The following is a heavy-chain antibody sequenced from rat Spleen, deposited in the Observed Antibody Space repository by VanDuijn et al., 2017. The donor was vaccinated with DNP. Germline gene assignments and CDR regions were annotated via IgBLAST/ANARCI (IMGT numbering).Heavy chain of an antibody. Sequence: QVQLEESGPGLMQPSKTLSLTCTVSGFSLASNGVGWVRQPLGRGLVWMGAIGAGGGTNYNPAVQSRLTISRDTSKSQVFLKMNSLQPEDTGTYYCVRHHTWGFDYWGQGVMVTVSS. D-gene: IGHD1-7*01. CDR2: IGAGGGT. J-gene: IGHJ2*01. CDR1: GFSLASNG. CDR3: VRHHTWGFDY. V-gene: IGHV2-72*01.